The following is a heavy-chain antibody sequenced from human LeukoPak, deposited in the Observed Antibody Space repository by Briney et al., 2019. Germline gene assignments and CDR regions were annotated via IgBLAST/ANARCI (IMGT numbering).Heavy chain of an antibody. V-gene: IGHV4-59*01. CDR1: DGSISSYY. CDR3: ARWGHFDTSGYFVADY. J-gene: IGHJ4*02. D-gene: IGHD3-22*01. Sequence: SETLSLTCTVSDGSISSYYWNWFRQPPGKGLEWIGHIYYTGTTHYNPSLQSRVSISIDTSKNQFSLKLRSVTAVDTAVYYCARWGHFDTSGYFVADYWGQGTPITVSS. CDR2: IYYTGTT.